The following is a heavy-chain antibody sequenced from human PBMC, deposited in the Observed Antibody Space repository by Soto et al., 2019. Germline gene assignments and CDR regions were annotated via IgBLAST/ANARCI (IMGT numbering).Heavy chain of an antibody. J-gene: IGHJ4*02. CDR3: AKGSSSGPQAVDY. Sequence: EVQLLESGGGLVQPGGSLRLSCAASGFTFSSFAMSWVRQAPGKGLEWVSVVSGSGSSTYYADSVKGRFTISRDNSKNTLYLQMNSLRAEDAAIYYCAKGSSSGPQAVDYWGQGTLVTVSS. V-gene: IGHV3-23*01. CDR2: VSGSGSST. D-gene: IGHD3-22*01. CDR1: GFTFSSFA.